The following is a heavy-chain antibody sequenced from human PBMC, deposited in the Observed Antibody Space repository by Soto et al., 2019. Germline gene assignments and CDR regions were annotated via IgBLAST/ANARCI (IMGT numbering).Heavy chain of an antibody. D-gene: IGHD3-3*01. CDR3: ARGHTILAY. J-gene: IGHJ4*02. CDR2: ISPSGSTM. V-gene: IGHV3-11*01. Sequence: QVQLVESGGGLVKPGGSLRLSCVASGLTFGDYYMTWIRQAPGKGLEWVSYISPSGSTMDYADSVKGRFTISRDNAKKSLYLQMNSLRAEDTAVYYCARGHTILAYWGRGTLVIVSS. CDR1: GLTFGDYY.